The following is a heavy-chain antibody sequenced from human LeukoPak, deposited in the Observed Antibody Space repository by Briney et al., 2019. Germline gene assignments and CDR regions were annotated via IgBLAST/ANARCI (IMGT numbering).Heavy chain of an antibody. CDR3: ARDRDDFWSGTPSGYAFEI. CDR2: IYDRLRT. Sequence: SETLSLTCTVSGGSISNYYWSWVRQPPGKGLEWIGYIYDRLRTSYNPSVKRPVTISVDTSKNQFSLKLTSVTAADTAVYYCARDRDDFWSGTPSGYAFEIWGQGTMVTVSS. CDR1: GGSISNYY. J-gene: IGHJ3*02. D-gene: IGHD3-3*01. V-gene: IGHV4-59*01.